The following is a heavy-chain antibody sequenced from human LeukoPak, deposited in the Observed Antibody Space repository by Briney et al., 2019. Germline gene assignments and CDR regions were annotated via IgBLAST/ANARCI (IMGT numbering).Heavy chain of an antibody. V-gene: IGHV3-23*01. Sequence: GGSLRLSCAVSGFTFSSYAMNWVRQAPGKGLEWVSAISGSGVNTDHADSVKGRFTISRDNSKNTLYLQMNSLRVEDTAVYYCAKSFGPVIAAAGTGADWGQGTLVTVSS. D-gene: IGHD6-13*01. J-gene: IGHJ4*02. CDR1: GFTFSSYA. CDR3: AKSFGPVIAAAGTGAD. CDR2: ISGSGVNT.